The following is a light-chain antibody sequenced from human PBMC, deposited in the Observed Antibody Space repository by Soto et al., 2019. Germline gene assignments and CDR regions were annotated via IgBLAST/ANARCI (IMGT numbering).Light chain of an antibody. V-gene: IGKV3-20*01. J-gene: IGKJ2*01. CDR2: GAS. CDR1: QSVSSSF. CDR3: QQYDSPPYT. Sequence: ENVWTQSPGTLSLSLWEGATLSCRASQSVSSSFLAWYQQKPGQAPRLLIYGASSRATGIPDMFSGSGSRTDFTLTISRMEPEAFSVYYCQQYDSPPYTCGQGTKLEIK.